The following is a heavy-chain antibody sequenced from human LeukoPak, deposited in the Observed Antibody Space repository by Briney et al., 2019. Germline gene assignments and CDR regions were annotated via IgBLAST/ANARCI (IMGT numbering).Heavy chain of an antibody. CDR3: ARSDGPTLAYCGGDCEHWVWFDP. CDR2: INPNSGAT. Sequence: GASVKVSCKASGYTFTGKSVHWVRQAPGQELEWMGRINPNSGATDYGQKFQGRVTMTTDTSTSTAYMELRSLRSDDTAVYYCARSDGPTLAYCGGDCEHWVWFDPWGQGTLVTVSS. D-gene: IGHD2-21*02. V-gene: IGHV1-2*06. CDR1: GYTFTGKS. J-gene: IGHJ5*02.